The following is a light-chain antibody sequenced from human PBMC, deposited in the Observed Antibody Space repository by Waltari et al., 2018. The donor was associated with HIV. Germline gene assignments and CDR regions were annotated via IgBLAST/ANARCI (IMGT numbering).Light chain of an antibody. V-gene: IGLV2-14*01. CDR1: RSDVGGYNY. CDR2: EVS. CDR3: SSYTSSSTRV. Sequence: QSALTQPASVSGSPGQSITISCTGTRSDVGGYNYFSWYQQHPGKAPKLMIYEVSNRPSGVSNRFSGSKSGNTASLTISGLQAEDEADYYCSSYTSSSTRVFGGGTNLTVL. J-gene: IGLJ3*02.